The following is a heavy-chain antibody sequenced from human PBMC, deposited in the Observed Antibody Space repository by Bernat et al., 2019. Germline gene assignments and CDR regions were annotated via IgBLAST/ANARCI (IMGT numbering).Heavy chain of an antibody. D-gene: IGHD6-19*01. CDR2: LNPTGERT. Sequence: QVQLVQSGPEVTKPGVSVKVSCKLSGDTFKNDYMNWIRQAPGLGLEWMGVLNPTGERTTYAPPFKGKVSMTLDTSTSTLYLELRSPTPEDTAVYFCARSDSGGSMSFDSWGQGTLVIVSS. J-gene: IGHJ4*02. CDR1: GDTFKNDY. V-gene: IGHV1-46*02. CDR3: ARSDSGGSMSFDS.